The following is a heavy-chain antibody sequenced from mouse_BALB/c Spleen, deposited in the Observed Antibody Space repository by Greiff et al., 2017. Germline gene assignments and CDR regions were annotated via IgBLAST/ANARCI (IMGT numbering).Heavy chain of an antibody. CDR3: ARGGGNYAAWLAY. Sequence: VQLQQPGAELVRPGASVKLSCKASGYTFTSYWLNWVKQRPEQGLEWIGRIDPYDSETHYNQKFKDKAILTVDKSSSTAYMQLSSLTSEDSAVDYGARGGGNYAAWLAYWGQGTLVTVSA. V-gene: IGHV1-74*04. D-gene: IGHD2-1*01. J-gene: IGHJ3*01. CDR1: GYTFTSYW. CDR2: IDPYDSET.